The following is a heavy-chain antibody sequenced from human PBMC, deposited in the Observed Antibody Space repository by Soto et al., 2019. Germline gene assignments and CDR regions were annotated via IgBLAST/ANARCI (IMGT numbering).Heavy chain of an antibody. J-gene: IGHJ4*02. V-gene: IGHV1-18*01. D-gene: IGHD2-2*01. CDR1: GYTFTSYG. Sequence: ASVKVSCKASGYTFTSYGISWVRQAPGQGLEWMGWISAYNGNTNYAQKLQGRVTMTTDTSTSTAYMELRSLRSDDTAVYYCARVPDIVVVPAATEKYYFDYWGQGTLVTVSS. CDR3: ARVPDIVVVPAATEKYYFDY. CDR2: ISAYNGNT.